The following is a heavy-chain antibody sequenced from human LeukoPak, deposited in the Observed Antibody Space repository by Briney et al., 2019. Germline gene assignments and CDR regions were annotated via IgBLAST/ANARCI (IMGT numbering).Heavy chain of an antibody. Sequence: ASVKVSCKASGYTFTGYYMHWVRQAPGQGLEWMGWINPNSGGTNYAQKFQGRVIMTRDTSISTAYMEMSRLRSDDTAVYYCARTVELRTAAALYWGQGTLVTVSS. V-gene: IGHV1-2*02. D-gene: IGHD6-13*01. CDR1: GYTFTGYY. CDR3: ARTVELRTAAALY. CDR2: INPNSGGT. J-gene: IGHJ4*02.